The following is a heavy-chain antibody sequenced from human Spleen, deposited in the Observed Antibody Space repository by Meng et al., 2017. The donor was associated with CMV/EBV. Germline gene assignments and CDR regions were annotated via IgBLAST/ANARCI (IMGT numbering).Heavy chain of an antibody. Sequence: SCAASGFAFSSYWMYWVRQAPGKGLEWLANIKTDGSEKYYGVSVRGRFTVSRDNPKSSLSLQMDSLRGEDTAVYYCARDLGYYTFDYWGQGTLVTVSS. V-gene: IGHV3-7*01. CDR2: IKTDGSEK. CDR3: ARDLGYYTFDY. D-gene: IGHD2/OR15-2a*01. CDR1: GFAFSSYW. J-gene: IGHJ4*02.